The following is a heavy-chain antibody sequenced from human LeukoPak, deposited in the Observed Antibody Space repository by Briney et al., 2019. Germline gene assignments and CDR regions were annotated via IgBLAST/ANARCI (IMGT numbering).Heavy chain of an antibody. V-gene: IGHV4-59*08. CDR2: IYYSGST. Sequence: SETLSLTCTVSGGSISSYYWSWIRQPPGKGLEWIGYIYYSGSTNYNPSLKSRVTISVDTSKNQFSLKLSSVTAADTAVYYCARAPTPYYGSGSHWFDPWGQGTLVTVSS. D-gene: IGHD3-10*01. CDR1: GGSISSYY. CDR3: ARAPTPYYGSGSHWFDP. J-gene: IGHJ5*02.